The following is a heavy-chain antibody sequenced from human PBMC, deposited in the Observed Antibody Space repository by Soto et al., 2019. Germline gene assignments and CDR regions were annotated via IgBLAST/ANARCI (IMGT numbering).Heavy chain of an antibody. V-gene: IGHV3-21*01. CDR3: ARDRTGQTRNAS. Sequence: EVQLVESGGGLVKPGGSLRLSCEVAGFTFSNFYMTWVRQAPGKGLERVSSISNSGSYIYYADSVKGRFTITRDNAKNSLFLQMNSLRAEDTAVYYCARDRTGQTRNASWGQGTLVTVSS. D-gene: IGHD2-2*01. J-gene: IGHJ5*02. CDR1: GFTFSNFY. CDR2: ISNSGSYI.